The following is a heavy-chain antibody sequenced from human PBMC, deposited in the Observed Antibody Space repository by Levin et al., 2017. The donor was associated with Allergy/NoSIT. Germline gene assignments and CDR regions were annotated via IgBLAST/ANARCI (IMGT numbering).Heavy chain of an antibody. J-gene: IGHJ3*02. CDR1: GFTFSSYW. CDR2: INSDGSST. CDR3: ARVARAAFDI. V-gene: IGHV3-74*01. Sequence: GESLKISCAASGFTFSSYWMHWVRQAPGKGLVWVSRINSDGSSTSYADSVKGRFTISRDNAKNTLYLQMNSLRAEDTAVYYCARVARAAFDIWGQGTMVTVSS.